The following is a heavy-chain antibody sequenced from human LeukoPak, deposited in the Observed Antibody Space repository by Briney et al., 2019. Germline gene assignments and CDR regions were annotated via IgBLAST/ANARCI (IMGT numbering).Heavy chain of an antibody. D-gene: IGHD3-10*01. V-gene: IGHV1-2*02. J-gene: IGHJ5*02. CDR1: GYTFTGYY. CDR2: INPNSGGT. CDR3: ARDRYYGSGSYPFDP. Sequence: ASVKVSSKASGYTFTGYYMHWVRQAPGQGLEWMGWINPNSGGTNYAQKFQGRVTMTRDTSISTAYMELSRLRSDDTAVYYCARDRYYGSGSYPFDPWGQGTLVTVSS.